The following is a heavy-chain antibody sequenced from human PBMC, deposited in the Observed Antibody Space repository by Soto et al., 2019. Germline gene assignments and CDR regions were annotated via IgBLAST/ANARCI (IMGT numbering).Heavy chain of an antibody. CDR2: IRSKANSYAT. CDR1: GFTFSGSA. Sequence: EVQLVESGGGLVQPGGSLKLSCAASGFTFSGSAMHWVRQASGKGLEWVGRIRSKANSYATAYAASVKGRFTISRDDSKTKEYLQMNSLKTEDTAVYYCTRQGYSGYDSREVHYYYYYMDVWGKGTTVTVSS. D-gene: IGHD5-12*01. CDR3: TRQGYSGYDSREVHYYYYYMDV. V-gene: IGHV3-73*01. J-gene: IGHJ6*03.